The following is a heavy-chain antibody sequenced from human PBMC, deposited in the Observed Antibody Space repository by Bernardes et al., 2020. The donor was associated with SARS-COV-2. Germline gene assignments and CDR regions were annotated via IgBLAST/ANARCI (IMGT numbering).Heavy chain of an antibody. CDR1: GFSLSPSGVG. D-gene: IGHD3-22*01. V-gene: IGHV2-5*02. Sequence: SGVTLSKPTQTLTLTCPFSGFSLSPSGVGVGWIRQPPGKALEWLALIYWDDDKRYSPSLKSRLTITKDTSKNQVVLTMTNMDPVDTATYYCAHRSYDSSGYNWFDPWGQGTLVTVSS. CDR2: IYWDDDK. J-gene: IGHJ5*02. CDR3: AHRSYDSSGYNWFDP.